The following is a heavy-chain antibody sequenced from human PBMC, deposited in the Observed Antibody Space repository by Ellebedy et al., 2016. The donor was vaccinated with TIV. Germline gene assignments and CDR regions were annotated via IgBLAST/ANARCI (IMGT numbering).Heavy chain of an antibody. CDR2: ISSTSSHT. V-gene: IGHV3-11*05. Sequence: GGSLRLXCAASGFTFSDHHMRWIRQAPGKGLEWVSYISSTSSHTNYADSVKGRFTISRDNAKNSLHLQMNSLRAEDTAVYYCARERDYHYYGMDVWGQGTTVTVSS. CDR3: ARERDYHYYGMDV. J-gene: IGHJ6*02. CDR1: GFTFSDHH.